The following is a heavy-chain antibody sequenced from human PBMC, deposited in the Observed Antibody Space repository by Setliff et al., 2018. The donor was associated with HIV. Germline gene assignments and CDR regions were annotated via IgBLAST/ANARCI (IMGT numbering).Heavy chain of an antibody. CDR2: IWYDGSKK. CDR1: GFSFTNYG. J-gene: IGHJ4*02. D-gene: IGHD2-21*01. CDR3: ARLLHNAY. V-gene: IGHV3-33*08. Sequence: GGSLRLSCAASGFSFTNYGMHWVRRAPGKGLECVANIWYDGSKKYYADSVKGRFTISRDNSENTLYLEMNSLRAEDTAVYYCARLLHNAYWGQGTLVTVS.